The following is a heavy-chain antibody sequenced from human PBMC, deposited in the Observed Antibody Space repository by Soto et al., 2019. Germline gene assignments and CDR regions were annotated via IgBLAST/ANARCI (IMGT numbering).Heavy chain of an antibody. CDR1: GGSISSYY. J-gene: IGHJ4*02. D-gene: IGHD1-1*01. V-gene: IGHV4-59*08. Sequence: QVQLQESGPGLVKPSETLSLTCTVSGGSISSYYWSWIRQPPGKGLEWIGYIYYSGSTNYNPSLKSRVTISVDTSKNQLSLKLSSVTAADTAVYYCARLQYNFDYWGQGTLVTVSS. CDR2: IYYSGST. CDR3: ARLQYNFDY.